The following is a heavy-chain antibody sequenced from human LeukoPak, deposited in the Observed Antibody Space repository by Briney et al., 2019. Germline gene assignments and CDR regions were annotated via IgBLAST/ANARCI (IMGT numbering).Heavy chain of an antibody. Sequence: GGSLSLSCAASGFTFSGSAMTWVRQAPGKGLQWVSTITGSDDKTYYADSVKGRFTISRDFSKNMGHLHMNSLRVEDTAIYYCAKGPQLYSGYHPDYWGQGTLVTVSS. CDR1: GFTFSGSA. D-gene: IGHD5-12*01. CDR2: ITGSDDKT. V-gene: IGHV3-23*01. J-gene: IGHJ4*02. CDR3: AKGPQLYSGYHPDY.